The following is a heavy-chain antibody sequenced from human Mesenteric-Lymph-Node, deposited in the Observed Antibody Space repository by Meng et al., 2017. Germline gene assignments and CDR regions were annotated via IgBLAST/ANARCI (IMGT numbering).Heavy chain of an antibody. D-gene: IGHD3-10*01. CDR3: ARVGWFGELIHYGMDV. CDR2: ISSSGSTI. CDR1: GFTFSSYE. V-gene: IGHV3-48*03. J-gene: IGHJ6*02. Sequence: GESLKISCAASGFTFSSYEMNWVRQAPGKGLEWVSYISSSGSTIYYADSVKGRFTISRDNAKNSLYLQMNSLRDEDTAVYYCARVGWFGELIHYGMDVWGQGTTVTVSS.